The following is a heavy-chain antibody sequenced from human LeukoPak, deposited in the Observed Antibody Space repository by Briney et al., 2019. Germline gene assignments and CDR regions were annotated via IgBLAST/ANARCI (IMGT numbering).Heavy chain of an antibody. D-gene: IGHD6-19*01. J-gene: IGHJ4*02. Sequence: SETLSLTCTVSGASISSYYWSWLRQPPGKGLEWIGYIYYSGGTNYNPSLKSRVTISVDTSKNQFSLKLSSVTAADTAVYYCARGSSSGWYEDYWGQGTLVTVSS. V-gene: IGHV4-59*01. CDR1: GASISSYY. CDR2: IYYSGGT. CDR3: ARGSSSGWYEDY.